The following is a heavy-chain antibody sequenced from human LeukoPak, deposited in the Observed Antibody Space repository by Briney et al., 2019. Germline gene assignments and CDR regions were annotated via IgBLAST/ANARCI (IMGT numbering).Heavy chain of an antibody. CDR3: AKGAYSSGWD. CDR1: GFTFSSYG. CDR2: IWYDGSNK. Sequence: PGGSLRLSCAASGFTFSSYGMHWVRQAPGKGREWVAVIWYDGSNKYYADSVKGRFTISRDNSKNTLDLQMDSLRVEDTAVYYCAKGAYSSGWDWGQGTLVTVSS. V-gene: IGHV3-33*06. D-gene: IGHD6-19*01. J-gene: IGHJ4*02.